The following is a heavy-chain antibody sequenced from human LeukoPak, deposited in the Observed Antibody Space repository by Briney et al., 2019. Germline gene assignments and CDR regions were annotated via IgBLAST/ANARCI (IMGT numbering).Heavy chain of an antibody. V-gene: IGHV3-74*01. Sequence: TGGSLRLSCAASGFTFSSYWMHWVRQAPGKGLVWVSRINSDGSSTSYADSVKGRFTISRDNSKNTLYLQMNSLRAEDTAVYYCAKRPPQNHYGFLYWGQGTLVTVSS. CDR3: AKRPPQNHYGFLY. CDR1: GFTFSSYW. D-gene: IGHD3-10*01. J-gene: IGHJ4*02. CDR2: INSDGSST.